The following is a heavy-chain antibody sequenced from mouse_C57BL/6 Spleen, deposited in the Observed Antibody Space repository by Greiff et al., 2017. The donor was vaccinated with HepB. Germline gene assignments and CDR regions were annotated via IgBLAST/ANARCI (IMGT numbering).Heavy chain of an antibody. J-gene: IGHJ3*01. D-gene: IGHD4-1*01. V-gene: IGHV1-66*01. CDR1: GYSFTSYY. CDR3: ARSELTSFAY. CDR2: IYPGSGNT. Sequence: VQRVESGPELVKPGASVKISCKASGYSFTSYYIHWVKQRPGQGLEWIGWIYPGSGNTKYNEKFKGKATLTADTSSSTAYMQLSSLTSEDSAVYYCARSELTSFAYWGQGTLVTVSA.